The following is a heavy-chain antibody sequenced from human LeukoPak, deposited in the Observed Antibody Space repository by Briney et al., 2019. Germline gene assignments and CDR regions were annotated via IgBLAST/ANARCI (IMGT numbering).Heavy chain of an antibody. V-gene: IGHV3-48*03. CDR1: GFTFSDYE. Sequence: GGSLRLSCAASGFTFSDYEVNWVRQAPGKGVEWVAYIGTSGSTTHYADSVKGRFTISRDNAKNSLFLQMNSLRAEDTAVYYCARGAQWVIDYWGQGTLVTVSS. CDR2: IGTSGSTT. CDR3: ARGAQWVIDY. J-gene: IGHJ4*02. D-gene: IGHD1-26*01.